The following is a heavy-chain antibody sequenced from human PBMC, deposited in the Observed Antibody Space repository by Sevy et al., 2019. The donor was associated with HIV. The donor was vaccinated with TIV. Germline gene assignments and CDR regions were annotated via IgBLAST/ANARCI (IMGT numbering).Heavy chain of an antibody. CDR1: GFTFSDHY. Sequence: GGSLRLSCAASGFTFSDHYIDWVRQAPGKGLEWVGRSRNKANSYTTEYAASVKGRFTISRDDSKNSLYLQMNSLKTEDTAVNYCARGYYDSGRLNYFDYWGQGTLVTVSS. J-gene: IGHJ4*02. V-gene: IGHV3-72*01. CDR3: ARGYYDSGRLNYFDY. D-gene: IGHD3-22*01. CDR2: SRNKANSYTT.